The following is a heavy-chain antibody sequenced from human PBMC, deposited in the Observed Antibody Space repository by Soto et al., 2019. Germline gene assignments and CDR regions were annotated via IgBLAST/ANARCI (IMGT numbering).Heavy chain of an antibody. CDR2: IYDSGST. CDR1: GGSISSSY. CDR3: ARSGYSYGPNPLLY. Sequence: PSETLSLTCTVSGGSISSSYWSWIRQPPGKGLEWIGYIYDSGSTYYNSPLKSRVTISVDKSKNQFSLKLSSVTAADTAVYYCARSGYSYGPNPLLYWGQGTLVTVSS. V-gene: IGHV4-59*12. D-gene: IGHD5-18*01. J-gene: IGHJ4*02.